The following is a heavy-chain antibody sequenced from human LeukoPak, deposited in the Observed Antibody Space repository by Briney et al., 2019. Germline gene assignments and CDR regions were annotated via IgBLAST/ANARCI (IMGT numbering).Heavy chain of an antibody. D-gene: IGHD6-13*01. CDR1: GFTFSNYG. CDR2: ISYDGSNK. CDR3: ARGGIVNPIAAARAP. J-gene: IGHJ5*02. V-gene: IGHV3-30*03. Sequence: PGGSLRLSCAASGFTFSNYGMHWVRQAPGKGLEWVAIISYDGSNKFYGDSVKGRFTISRDNAKNSLYLQMNSLRAEDTAVYYCARGGIVNPIAAARAPWGQGTLVTVSS.